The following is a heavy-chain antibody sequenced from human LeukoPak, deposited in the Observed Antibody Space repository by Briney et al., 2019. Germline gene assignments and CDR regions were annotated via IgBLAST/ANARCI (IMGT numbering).Heavy chain of an antibody. CDR1: GYSFTTYW. V-gene: IGHV5-51*01. J-gene: IGHJ6*02. CDR3: ARFPPGYYGMDV. CDR2: IHCGGSNT. Sequence: GESSKISCKGSGYSFTTYWIGWVRQMPGKGPEWMGIIHCGGSNTRYSPTFQGQVTISADKSVSTAYLQWSSLKASDTAMYYCARFPPGYYGMDVWGQGTTVTVCS.